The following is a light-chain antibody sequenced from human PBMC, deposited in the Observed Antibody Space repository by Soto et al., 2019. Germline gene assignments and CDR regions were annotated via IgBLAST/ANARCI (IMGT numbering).Light chain of an antibody. V-gene: IGKV3D-20*02. Sequence: LSPGERTTLSCRASQSVSSSYLAWYQQKPGQAPRLLIYGASSRATGIPDRFSGSGSGTDFTLAFSRLEPEDFAVYFCQQRSSWPLTFGGGTKVDI. J-gene: IGKJ4*02. CDR3: QQRSSWPLT. CDR2: GAS. CDR1: QSVSSSY.